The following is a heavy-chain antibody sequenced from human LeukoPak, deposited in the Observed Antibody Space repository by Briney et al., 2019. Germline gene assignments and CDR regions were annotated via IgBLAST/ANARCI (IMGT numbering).Heavy chain of an antibody. J-gene: IGHJ4*02. Sequence: GGSLRLSCAASGFSFDDYGLTWVRHAPGKGLEWVSGINWNGDSTDYADSVKGRFTISRDNAKSSLYLQMNSLRAEDTALYYCARDLRVVITGSFDSGGQGTLVTVSS. CDR2: INWNGDST. V-gene: IGHV3-20*04. CDR3: ARDLRVVITGSFDS. CDR1: GFSFDDYG. D-gene: IGHD3-22*01.